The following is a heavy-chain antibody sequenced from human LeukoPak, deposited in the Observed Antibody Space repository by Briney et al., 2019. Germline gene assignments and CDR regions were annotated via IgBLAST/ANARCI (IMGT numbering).Heavy chain of an antibody. V-gene: IGHV4-59*01. D-gene: IGHD6-13*01. CDR2: IYYTGNS. Sequence: SETLSLTCTVSGGSFSAYYWSWIRQSPGKALEWIGYIYYTGNSDSNPSLKSRVSISADTSKNQFSLKLSSVTAADTAVYYCARLVAAGGSGSFDPWGQGTLVTVSS. CDR1: GGSFSAYY. CDR3: ARLVAAGGSGSFDP. J-gene: IGHJ5*02.